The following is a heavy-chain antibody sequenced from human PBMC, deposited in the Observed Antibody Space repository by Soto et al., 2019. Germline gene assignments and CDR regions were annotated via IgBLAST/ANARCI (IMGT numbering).Heavy chain of an antibody. V-gene: IGHV1-8*01. D-gene: IGHD3-10*01. CDR1: GYTFTSYD. CDR3: AGGYGSGSYYNYYMDV. CDR2: MNPNSGNT. Sequence: ASVKVSCKASGYTFTSYDINWVRQATGQGLEWMGWMNPNSGNTGYAQKFQGRVTMTRNTSISTAYMELSSLRSEDTAVYYCAGGYGSGSYYNYYMDVWGKGTTVTVSS. J-gene: IGHJ6*03.